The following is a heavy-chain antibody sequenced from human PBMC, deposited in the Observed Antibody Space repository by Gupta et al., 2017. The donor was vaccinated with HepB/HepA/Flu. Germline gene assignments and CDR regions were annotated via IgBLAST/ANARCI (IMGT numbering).Heavy chain of an antibody. J-gene: IGHJ6*02. CDR2: IDTADDT. CDR3: ARERSAGGLDV. V-gene: IGHV3-13*01. CDR1: GFPLNNYD. D-gene: IGHD3-3*01. Sequence: EVQLVESGGGLVQPGGSLRLSCAASGFPLNNYDMHWVRQAAGKGLEWVSSIDTADDTYYPGPVKGRYTISREDAKNSLYLQMNSLRAGDTAVYYCARERSAGGLDVWGQGTTVTVSS.